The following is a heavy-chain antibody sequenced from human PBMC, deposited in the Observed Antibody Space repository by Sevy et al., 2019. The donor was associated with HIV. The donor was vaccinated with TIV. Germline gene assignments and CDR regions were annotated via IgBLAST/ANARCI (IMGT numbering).Heavy chain of an antibody. CDR2: ISSSRSTI. V-gene: IGHV3-48*04. Sequence: GGSLRLSCAASGFSFSSYNMNWVRQAPGKGLEWVSYISSSRSTIYYAESVKGRFTISRDNAKKSLYLQMNSLRAEDTAVYYCAREEWGDSGGYSNNYGMDVWGQGTTVTVSS. CDR1: GFSFSSYN. J-gene: IGHJ6*02. D-gene: IGHD1-26*01. CDR3: AREEWGDSGGYSNNYGMDV.